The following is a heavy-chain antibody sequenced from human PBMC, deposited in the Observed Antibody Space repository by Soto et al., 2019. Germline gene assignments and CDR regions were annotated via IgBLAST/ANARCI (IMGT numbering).Heavy chain of an antibody. CDR1: GFTFSSYW. D-gene: IGHD5-12*01. CDR2: IKADGTEK. V-gene: IGHV3-7*03. Sequence: GGSLRLSCVGSGFTFSSYWMGWVRQTPGKGVEWVATIKADGTEKYYVASVKGRFTFSRDNAKTSVYLEMNSLRAEDTAVYYCVTAVRGYNANGDLWGQGTTVTVSS. J-gene: IGHJ6*02. CDR3: VTAVRGYNANGDL.